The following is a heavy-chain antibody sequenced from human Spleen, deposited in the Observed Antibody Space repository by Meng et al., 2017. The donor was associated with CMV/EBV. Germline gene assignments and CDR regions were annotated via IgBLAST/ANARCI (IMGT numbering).Heavy chain of an antibody. CDR2: TRSKANSYTT. D-gene: IGHD1-1*01. CDR3: ARVVKNAYYFDY. Sequence: GGSLRLSCAASGFTFSDHFMDWVSQAPGKGLEWVGRTRSKANSYTTEYAASVKGRFTISRDDSKNSLYLQMNSLKTEDTAVYYCARVVKNAYYFDYWGQGTLVTVSS. CDR1: GFTFSDHF. V-gene: IGHV3-72*01. J-gene: IGHJ4*02.